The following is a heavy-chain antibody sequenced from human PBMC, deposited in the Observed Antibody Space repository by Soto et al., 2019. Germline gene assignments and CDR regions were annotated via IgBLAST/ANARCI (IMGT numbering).Heavy chain of an antibody. CDR2: IYYSGST. CDR1: GGSISSYY. CDR3: ARVKSYSGYDRYAFDI. Sequence: SETLSRTFTVSGGSISSYYWSWIRQPPGKVLEWIGYIYYSGSTNYNPSLKSRVTISVDTSKNQFSLKLSSVTAADTAVYYCARVKSYSGYDRYAFDIWGQGTMVTV. V-gene: IGHV4-59*01. D-gene: IGHD5-12*01. J-gene: IGHJ3*02.